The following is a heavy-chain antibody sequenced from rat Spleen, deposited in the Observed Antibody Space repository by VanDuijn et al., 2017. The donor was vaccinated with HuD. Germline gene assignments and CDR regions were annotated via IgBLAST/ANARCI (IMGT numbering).Heavy chain of an antibody. J-gene: IGHJ2*01. CDR2: ITNTGGSNT. CDR3: ARQGPKWELDY. CDR1: GFTFNNYW. D-gene: IGHD5-1*01. V-gene: IGHV5-31*01. Sequence: EVQLVESGGGLVQPGRSLKLSCAASGFTFNNYWMTWIRQAPGKGLEWVASITNTGGSNTYSRDSVKGRFTISRDNAKNSQYLQMDSLRSEDTATYYCARQGPKWELDYWGQGVMVTVSS.